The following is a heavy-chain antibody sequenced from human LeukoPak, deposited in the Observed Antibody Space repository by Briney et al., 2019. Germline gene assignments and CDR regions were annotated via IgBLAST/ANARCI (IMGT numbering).Heavy chain of an antibody. V-gene: IGHV1-18*01. J-gene: IGHJ4*02. Sequence: ASVKVSCKASGYTFTSYGISWVRQAPGQGLEWMGWISAYNGNTNYAQKLQGRVTMTTDTSTSTAYMELRSLRSDDTAVYYCARDLYYYDSSGSPGGYWGQGTLVTVSS. CDR2: ISAYNGNT. D-gene: IGHD3-22*01. CDR1: GYTFTSYG. CDR3: ARDLYYYDSSGSPGGY.